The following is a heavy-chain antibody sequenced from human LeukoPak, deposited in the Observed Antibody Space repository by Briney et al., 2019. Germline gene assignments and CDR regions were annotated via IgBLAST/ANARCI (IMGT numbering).Heavy chain of an antibody. V-gene: IGHV4-34*01. J-gene: IGHJ4*02. D-gene: IGHD3-10*01. CDR3: ARRGRGGTIDY. Sequence: SETLSLTCAVYGESFSGYYWSWIRQPPGKGLEWIGEINHSGSTNYNPSLKSRVTISVDTSKNQFSLKLSSVTAADTAVYYCARRGRGGTIDYWGQGNLVTVLS. CDR2: INHSGST. CDR1: GESFSGYY.